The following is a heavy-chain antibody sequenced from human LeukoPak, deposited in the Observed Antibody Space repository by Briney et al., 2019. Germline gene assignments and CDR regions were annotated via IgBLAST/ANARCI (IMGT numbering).Heavy chain of an antibody. CDR1: GFTFGDYG. Sequence: GGSLRLSCTASGFTFGDYGMSWVRQAPGKGLEWVCFIRSKAYGGTTEYAASVKGRFTISRDDSKSIAYLQMNSLKTEDTAVYYCTRVVLWTTGRDWFDPWGQGTLVTVSS. D-gene: IGHD2/OR15-2a*01. J-gene: IGHJ5*02. CDR2: IRSKAYGGTT. CDR3: TRVVLWTTGRDWFDP. V-gene: IGHV3-49*04.